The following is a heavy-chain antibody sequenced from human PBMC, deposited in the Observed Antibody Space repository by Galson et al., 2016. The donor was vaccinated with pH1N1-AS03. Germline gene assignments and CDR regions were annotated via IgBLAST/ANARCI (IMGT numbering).Heavy chain of an antibody. V-gene: IGHV5-51*01. D-gene: IGHD4-11*01. CDR3: AKSNYSVYSYCYGMDV. J-gene: IGHJ6*02. CDR1: ESPFTSYW. CDR2: IYPGDSET. Sequence: QSGAEVKKPGDSLKISCKASESPFTSYWIAWVRQMPGKGLEWMGIIYPGDSETRYSPSFQGQVTFSCDKSINTAYLQWSSLKASDSAMYYCAKSNYSVYSYCYGMDVGGPGTTFTVAS.